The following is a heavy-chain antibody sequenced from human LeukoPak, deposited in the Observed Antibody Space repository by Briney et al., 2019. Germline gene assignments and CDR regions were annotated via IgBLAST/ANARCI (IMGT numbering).Heavy chain of an antibody. CDR3: ARVGPLWFGELFTPLPYYYYYGMDV. Sequence: GGSLRLSCAAFGFTFSSYSMNWVRQAPGKGLEWVSYISSSSSTIYYAGSVKGRFTISRDNAKNSLYLQMNSLRDEDTAVYYCARVGPLWFGELFTPLPYYYYYGMDVWGQGTTVTVSS. D-gene: IGHD3-10*01. V-gene: IGHV3-48*02. J-gene: IGHJ6*02. CDR2: ISSSSSTI. CDR1: GFTFSSYS.